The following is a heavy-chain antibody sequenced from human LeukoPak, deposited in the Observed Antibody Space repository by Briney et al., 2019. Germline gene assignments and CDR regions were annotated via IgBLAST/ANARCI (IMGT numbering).Heavy chain of an antibody. V-gene: IGHV3-11*01. Sequence: GGSLRLSCAASGFTFSDYYMSWSREAPGKGLEWVSYISSSGSTIYYADSVKGRFTISRDHAKNSLYLPMHSLRAEDTAVYYCARTAPVVTPMAYWGQGTLVTVSS. D-gene: IGHD4-23*01. CDR1: GFTFSDYY. J-gene: IGHJ4*02. CDR2: ISSSGSTI. CDR3: ARTAPVVTPMAY.